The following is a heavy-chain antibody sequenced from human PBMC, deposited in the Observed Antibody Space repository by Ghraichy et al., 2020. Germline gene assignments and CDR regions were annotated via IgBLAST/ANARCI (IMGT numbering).Heavy chain of an antibody. CDR1: GGSISSYY. D-gene: IGHD3-22*01. CDR2: IYYNGST. V-gene: IGHV4-59*01. Sequence: SETLSLTCTVSGGSISSYYWSWIRQTPGTGLEWIGYIYYNGSTNYSRSLKSRVSISVDTSKNQFSLKLKSVTAADTAVYYCPRVINYYVRLGYRWTYFDYWGQGTLVTVSS. J-gene: IGHJ4*02. CDR3: PRVINYYVRLGYRWTYFDY.